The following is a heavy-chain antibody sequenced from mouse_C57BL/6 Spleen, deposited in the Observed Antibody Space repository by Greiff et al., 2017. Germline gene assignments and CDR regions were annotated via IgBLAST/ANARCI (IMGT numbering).Heavy chain of an antibody. V-gene: IGHV1-81*01. CDR2: IYPRSGNT. D-gene: IGHD2-2*01. J-gene: IGHJ4*01. CDR1: GYTFTSYG. CDR3: ASRGYDVSMDY. Sequence: QVQLQQSGAELARPGASVKLSCTASGYTFTSYGISWVKQRTGQGLEWIGEIYPRSGNTYYNEKFTGQATLTADKSSHTAYMELRSLTSEDSAVYFCASRGYDVSMDYWGQGTSVTVSS.